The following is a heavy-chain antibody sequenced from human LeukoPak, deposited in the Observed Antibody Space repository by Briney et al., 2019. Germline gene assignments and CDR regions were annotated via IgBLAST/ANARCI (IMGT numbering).Heavy chain of an antibody. CDR3: AKGRKDFDTNLGPFDS. J-gene: IGHJ4*02. V-gene: IGHV4-59*01. CDR1: GGSINKYY. D-gene: IGHD3-9*01. CDR2: VHDSAGT. Sequence: SETLSLTCTVSGGSINKYYWSWIRQSPGKGMEWLGYVHDSAGTIYNPSLKSRVTISVGTSKTQFSLKVTSVTTADTAVYYCAKGRKDFDTNLGPFDSWGQGILVTVSS.